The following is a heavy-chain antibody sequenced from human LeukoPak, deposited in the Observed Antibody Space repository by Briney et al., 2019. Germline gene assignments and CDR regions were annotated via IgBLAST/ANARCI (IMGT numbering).Heavy chain of an antibody. CDR3: ARDHWNGDAFDI. V-gene: IGHV4-4*07. CDR1: GGSLSSYY. CDR2: IYTSGST. Sequence: PSETLSLTCTVSGGSLSSYYWSWIRQPAEKGLEWIGRIYTSGSTNYNPSLKSRVTMSVDTSKNQFSLKLSSVTAADTAVYYCARDHWNGDAFDIWGQGTMVTVSS. J-gene: IGHJ3*02. D-gene: IGHD1-1*01.